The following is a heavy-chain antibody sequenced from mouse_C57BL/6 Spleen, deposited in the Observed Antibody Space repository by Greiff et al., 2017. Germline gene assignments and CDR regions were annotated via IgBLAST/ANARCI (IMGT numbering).Heavy chain of an antibody. J-gene: IGHJ1*03. CDR2: INPSTGGT. V-gene: IGHV1-42*01. Sequence: VQLKQSGPELVKPGASVKISCKASGYSFTGYYMNWVKQSPEKSLEWIGEINPSTGGTTYNQKFKAKATLTVDKSSSTAYMQLKSLTSEDSAVYYCARGLRWYFDVWGTGTTVTVSS. CDR1: GYSFTGYY. D-gene: IGHD2-4*01. CDR3: ARGLRWYFDV.